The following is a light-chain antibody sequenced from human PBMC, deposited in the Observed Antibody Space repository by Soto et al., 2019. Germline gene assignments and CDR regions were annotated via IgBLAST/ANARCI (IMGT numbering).Light chain of an antibody. CDR3: SSYTTSSTWV. CDR1: SSDVGGYNY. V-gene: IGLV2-14*01. J-gene: IGLJ3*02. Sequence: QSVLTQPASVSGSPGQSITISCTGTSSDVGGYNYVSWYQQHPGKAPKLMIYEDSNRPSGVSNRFSGSNSGNTASLTISGLLAEDEADYYCSSYTTSSTWVFGGGTQLTVL. CDR2: EDS.